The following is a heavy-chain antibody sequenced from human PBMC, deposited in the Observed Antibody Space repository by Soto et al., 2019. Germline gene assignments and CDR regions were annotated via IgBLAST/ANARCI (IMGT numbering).Heavy chain of an antibody. J-gene: IGHJ1*01. CDR2: INAGNGNT. V-gene: IGHV1-3*05. Sequence: QVQLVQCGAEEKKPGASVKVSCKASGYSYTSYAMHWVRQAHGQRLEWMGWINAGNGNTKYSQKFQGRVTITRDTSASTDYMALSSLRSEDTAVYYCARVTTIAEVPYEHWGQGTLVTVSS. D-gene: IGHD2-2*01. CDR3: ARVTTIAEVPYEH. CDR1: GYSYTSYA.